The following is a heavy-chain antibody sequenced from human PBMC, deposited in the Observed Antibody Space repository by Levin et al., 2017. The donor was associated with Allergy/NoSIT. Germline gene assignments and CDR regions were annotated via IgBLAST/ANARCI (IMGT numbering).Heavy chain of an antibody. V-gene: IGHV6-1*01. CDR3: ARSHHYYYYMDV. CDR2: TYYRSRWNN. Sequence: SPTLSLTCAISGDSVSSNLAAWNWVRQSPSRGLEWLGRTYYRSRWNNDYAVSVTSRINITPDTSKNHFSLHLNSVTPEDTAVYYCARSHHYYYYMDVWGKGTTVTVSS. J-gene: IGHJ6*03. CDR1: GDSVSSNLAA.